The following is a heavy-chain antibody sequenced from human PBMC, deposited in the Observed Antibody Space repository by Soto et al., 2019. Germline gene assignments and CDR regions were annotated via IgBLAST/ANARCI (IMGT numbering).Heavy chain of an antibody. V-gene: IGHV1-69*02. J-gene: IGHJ4*02. Sequence: QVQLVQSGAEVKKPGSSVRVSCKASGDTFTFYSINWVRQAPGLVLEWMGRINPILSMSNYAQRFQGRVTMTADKSTSTAYMELSSLRYEDKAMYYCASSYGSGYRAFDYWGQGDLVTVSS. D-gene: IGHD3-10*01. CDR1: GDTFTFYS. CDR2: INPILSMS. CDR3: ASSYGSGYRAFDY.